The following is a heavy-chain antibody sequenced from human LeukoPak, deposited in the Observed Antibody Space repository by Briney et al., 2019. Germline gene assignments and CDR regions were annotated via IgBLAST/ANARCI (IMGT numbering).Heavy chain of an antibody. CDR1: GGPISSSSYY. D-gene: IGHD3-22*01. CDR3: ARDYDSSGYSSY. Sequence: SEPLSLTCTVSGGPISSSSYYWGWIRQPPGKGLEWIGSMYYSGSIYNNPSLKSRVTISVDTSKNQFSLKLSSVTAADTAVYYCARDYDSSGYSSYWGQGTLVTVSS. CDR2: MYYSGSI. V-gene: IGHV4-39*02. J-gene: IGHJ4*02.